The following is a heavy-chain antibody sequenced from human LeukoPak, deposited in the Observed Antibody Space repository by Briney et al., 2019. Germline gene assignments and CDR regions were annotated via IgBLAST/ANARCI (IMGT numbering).Heavy chain of an antibody. CDR3: ARYGGGYYYIIDY. V-gene: IGHV3-11*06. J-gene: IGHJ4*02. Sequence: PGGSLRLSCAASGFTFSDYYMSWLRQAPGKGLEGVSYISSSSTYTNYADSVKGRFTISRDNAKNSLYLQMNSLRAEDTAVCYCARYGGGYYYIIDYWGQGTLVTVSS. D-gene: IGHD3-22*01. CDR2: ISSSSTYT. CDR1: GFTFSDYY.